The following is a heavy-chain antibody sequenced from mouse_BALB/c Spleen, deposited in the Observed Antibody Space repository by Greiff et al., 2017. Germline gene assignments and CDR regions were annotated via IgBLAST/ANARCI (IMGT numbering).Heavy chain of an antibody. D-gene: IGHD1-1*01. CDR1: GFTFSSYG. V-gene: IGHV5-6-3*01. CDR3: ASPLLRSPFAY. Sequence: EVNVVESGGGLVQPGGSLKLSCAASGFTFSSYGMSWVRQTPDKRLELVATINSNGGSTYYPDSVKGRFTISRDNAKNTLYLQMSSLKSEDTAMYYCASPLLRSPFAYWGQGTLVTVSA. CDR2: INSNGGST. J-gene: IGHJ3*01.